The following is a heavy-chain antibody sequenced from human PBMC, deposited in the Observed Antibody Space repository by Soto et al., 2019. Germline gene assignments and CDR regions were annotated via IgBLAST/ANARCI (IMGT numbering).Heavy chain of an antibody. J-gene: IGHJ3*01. V-gene: IGHV4-39*01. D-gene: IGHD1-20*01. CDR3: GKNGITGSTSGALNS. Sequence: PSQTHSLTSTVAGGTSISSCCRWGWIRKPPGKGLEWIASIKYSGTTFYNPSLKSRVTLSVDTSKNQFALKMSSVTAAETAAYYFGKNGITGSTSGALNSWGHGTMVT. CDR1: GGTSISSCCR. CDR2: IKYSGTT.